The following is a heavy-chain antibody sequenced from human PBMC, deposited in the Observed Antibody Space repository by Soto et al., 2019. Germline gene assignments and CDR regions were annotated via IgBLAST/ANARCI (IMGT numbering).Heavy chain of an antibody. V-gene: IGHV4-34*01. Sequence: SETLSLTCAVYGGSFSGYYWSWIRQPPGKGLEWIGEINHSGSTNYNPSLKSRVTMSLDTSKNQFSLKLSSVTAADTAVYYCARDRGIRYCTSTSCYSQSTAFDIWGQGTMVTV. J-gene: IGHJ3*02. CDR2: INHSGST. CDR3: ARDRGIRYCTSTSCYSQSTAFDI. CDR1: GGSFSGYY. D-gene: IGHD2-2*01.